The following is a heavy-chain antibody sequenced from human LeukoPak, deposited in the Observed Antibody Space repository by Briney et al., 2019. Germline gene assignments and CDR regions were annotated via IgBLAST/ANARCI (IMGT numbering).Heavy chain of an antibody. CDR2: ISSGSSYI. CDR3: ARDGPKYCSNGVCYAPVDP. J-gene: IGHJ5*02. D-gene: IGHD2-8*01. CDR1: GFTFSSYS. Sequence: TPGGSLRLSCAASGFTFSSYSMNWVRQAPGKGLEWVSCISSGSSYIYYADSVKGRFTISRDNGKNSLYLQMNSLRAEDTAVYYCARDGPKYCSNGVCYAPVDPWGQGTLSPSPQ. V-gene: IGHV3-21*01.